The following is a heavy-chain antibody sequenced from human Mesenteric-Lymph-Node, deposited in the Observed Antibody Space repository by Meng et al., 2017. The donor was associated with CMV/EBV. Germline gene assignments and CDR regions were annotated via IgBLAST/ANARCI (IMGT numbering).Heavy chain of an antibody. Sequence: SETLSLTCSVSGGSVSNSDYYWGWIRQSPGKGLEWIGSIYDTGTTSHNPSLKSRVTTSRDMSKNQFSLRLSSVTAADTAVYFCARGHSTSWYYHYAMDVWGQGTTVTVSS. J-gene: IGHJ6*02. D-gene: IGHD6-13*01. CDR1: GGSVSNSDYY. V-gene: IGHV4-39*07. CDR3: ARGHSTSWYYHYAMDV. CDR2: IYDTGTT.